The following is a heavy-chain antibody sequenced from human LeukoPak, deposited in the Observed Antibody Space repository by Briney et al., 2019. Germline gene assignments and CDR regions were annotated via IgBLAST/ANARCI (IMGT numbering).Heavy chain of an antibody. J-gene: IGHJ5*02. V-gene: IGHV3-9*01. CDR3: ARRAGSSSWYSGWFDP. CDR1: GFTFDDYA. D-gene: IGHD6-13*01. Sequence: GGSLRLSCAASGFTFDDYAMHWFRQAPGKGLEWVSGISWNSGHIGYVDSVKGRFTISRDNAKNSLYLEMNSLRAEDTALYYCARRAGSSSWYSGWFDPWGQGTLVTVSS. CDR2: ISWNSGHI.